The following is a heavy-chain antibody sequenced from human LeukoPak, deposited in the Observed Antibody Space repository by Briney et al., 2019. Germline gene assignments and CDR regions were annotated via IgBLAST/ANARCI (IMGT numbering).Heavy chain of an antibody. V-gene: IGHV4-59*11. CDR3: ARGGRRRDGYNNAFDY. CDR1: GGSISSHY. J-gene: IGHJ4*02. D-gene: IGHD5-24*01. Sequence: SETLSLTCIDPGGSISSHYWSWIRQPPGKGLEWIGHIYYSGSTNYNPSLKSRVTISVDTSKNQFSLKLSSVTAADTAVYYCARGGRRRDGYNNAFDYWGQGTLVTVSS. CDR2: IYYSGST.